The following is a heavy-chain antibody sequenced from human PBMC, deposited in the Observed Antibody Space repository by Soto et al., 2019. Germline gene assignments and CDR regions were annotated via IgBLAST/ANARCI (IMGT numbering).Heavy chain of an antibody. Sequence: QVQLVQSGAEVKKPGSSVKVSCKASGGTFSSYAIRWVRQAPGQGLEWMGGIIPIFGTANYAQKFQGRVTITADESTITAYMELSSLRSEDTAVYYCARDPSYSGDYDGDYYGMDVWGQGTTVTVSS. V-gene: IGHV1-69*01. CDR2: IIPIFGTA. CDR1: GGTFSSYA. J-gene: IGHJ6*02. D-gene: IGHD4-17*01. CDR3: ARDPSYSGDYDGDYYGMDV.